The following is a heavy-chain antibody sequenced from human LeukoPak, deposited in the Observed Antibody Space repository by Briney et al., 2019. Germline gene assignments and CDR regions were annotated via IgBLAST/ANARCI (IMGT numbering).Heavy chain of an antibody. CDR1: GFTFSSYA. CDR3: AKGNGDSCYSAVGY. Sequence: GGSLRLSCAASGFTFSSYAMSWVRQAPGKGLEWVSAFSGSGGSTYYADSVKGRFTISRDNSKNTLSLQMNSLRAEDTALYYCAKGNGDSCYSAVGYWGQGTLVTVSS. J-gene: IGHJ4*02. CDR2: FSGSGGST. V-gene: IGHV3-23*01. D-gene: IGHD2-15*01.